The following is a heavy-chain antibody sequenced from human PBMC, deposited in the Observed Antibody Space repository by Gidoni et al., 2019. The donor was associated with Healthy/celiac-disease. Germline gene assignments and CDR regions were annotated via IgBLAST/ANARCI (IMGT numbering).Heavy chain of an antibody. D-gene: IGHD3-22*01. CDR2: INPNSGGT. CDR1: GYTFTGYY. J-gene: IGHJ6*02. Sequence: QVQLVQSGAEVKKPGASGKVSCKASGYTFTGYYLHLLRQAPGQGLEWMGWINPNSGGTNYAQKFQGRVTMTRDTSISTAYMELSRLRSDDTAVYYCARDLTETMIVVVGDYYYGMDVWGQGTTVTVSS. CDR3: ARDLTETMIVVVGDYYYGMDV. V-gene: IGHV1-2*02.